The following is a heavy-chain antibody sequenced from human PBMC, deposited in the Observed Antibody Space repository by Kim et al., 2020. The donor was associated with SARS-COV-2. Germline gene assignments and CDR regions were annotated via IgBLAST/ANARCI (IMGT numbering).Heavy chain of an antibody. V-gene: IGHV2-26*01. CDR1: GFSLSNARMG. D-gene: IGHD3-9*01. J-gene: IGHJ5*02. CDR3: ARIRLSRYDILTGYYGRWFDP. Sequence: SGPTLVNPTETLTLTCTVSGFSLSNARMGVSWIRQPPGKALEWLAHIFSNDEKSYSTSLKSRLTISKDTSKSQVVLTMTNMDPVDTATYYCARIRLSRYDILTGYYGRWFDPWGQGTLVTVSS. CDR2: IFSNDEK.